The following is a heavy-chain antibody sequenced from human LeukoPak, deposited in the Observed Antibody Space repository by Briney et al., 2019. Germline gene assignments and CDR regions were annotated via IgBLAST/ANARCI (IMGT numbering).Heavy chain of an antibody. CDR3: ANVRMVRGAYPSGYFDY. D-gene: IGHD3-10*01. CDR2: IYSGGST. CDR1: GFTVSSNY. V-gene: IGHV3-53*01. Sequence: PGGSLRLSCAASGFTVSSNYMSWVRQAPGKGLEWVSDIYSGGSTYYADSVKGRFTISRDNSKNTLYLQMNSLRAEDTAVYYCANVRMVRGAYPSGYFDYWGQGTLVTVSS. J-gene: IGHJ4*02.